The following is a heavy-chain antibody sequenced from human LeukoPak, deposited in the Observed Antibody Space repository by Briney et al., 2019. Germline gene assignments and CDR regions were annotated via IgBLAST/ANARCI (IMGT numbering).Heavy chain of an antibody. CDR2: ISSSGGST. Sequence: GGSLRLSCAASGFTLSSYAMSWVRQAPGKGLQWVSGISSSGGSTYYVDSVKGRFTISTDNSKNTLCLQVNSLRAEDTAVYYCARSLSSRFSGPRRPYYFDSWGQGTLVTVSS. J-gene: IGHJ4*02. CDR3: ARSLSSRFSGPRRPYYFDS. V-gene: IGHV3-23*01. D-gene: IGHD3-16*02. CDR1: GFTLSSYA.